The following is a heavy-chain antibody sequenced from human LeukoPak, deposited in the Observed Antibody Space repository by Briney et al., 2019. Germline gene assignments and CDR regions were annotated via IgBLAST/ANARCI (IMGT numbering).Heavy chain of an antibody. CDR3: ARRMITFGGVIAN. J-gene: IGHJ4*02. CDR1: GYTFTSYD. D-gene: IGHD3-16*02. CDR2: MNPNSGNT. Sequence: EASVKVSCKASGYTFTSYDISWGRQATGQGLEWMGWMNPNSGNTGYAQKFQGRVTMTRNTSISTAYMELSSLRSEDTAVYYCARRMITFGGVIANWGQGTLVTVSS. V-gene: IGHV1-8*01.